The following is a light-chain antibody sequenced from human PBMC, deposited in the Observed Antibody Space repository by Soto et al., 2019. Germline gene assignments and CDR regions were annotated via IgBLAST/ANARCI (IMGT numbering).Light chain of an antibody. CDR3: SSYTTSSTPMV. Sequence: QAVVTQPASVSGSPGQSITISCTGTSSDVGGYNYVSWYQQHPGKAPKLMIYEVSNRPSGVSNRFSGSKSGNTASLTISGLQAEDEADYYCSSYTTSSTPMVFGTGTKLTVL. V-gene: IGLV2-14*01. CDR2: EVS. J-gene: IGLJ1*01. CDR1: SSDVGGYNY.